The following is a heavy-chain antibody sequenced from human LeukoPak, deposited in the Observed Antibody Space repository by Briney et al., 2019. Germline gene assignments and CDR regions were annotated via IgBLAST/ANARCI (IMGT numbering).Heavy chain of an antibody. CDR3: AKVRAPRQYYFDY. D-gene: IGHD1-26*01. CDR1: GFTFSSYE. Sequence: GGSLRLSCAASGFTFSSYEMNWVRQAPGKGLEWVSYISSSGSTIYYADSVKGRFTISRDNSKNTLYLQMNSLRAEDTAVYYCAKVRAPRQYYFDYWGRGTLVTVSS. CDR2: ISSSGSTI. V-gene: IGHV3-48*03. J-gene: IGHJ4*02.